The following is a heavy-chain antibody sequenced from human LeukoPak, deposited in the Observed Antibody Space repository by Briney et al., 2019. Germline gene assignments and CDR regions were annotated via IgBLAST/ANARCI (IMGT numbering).Heavy chain of an antibody. D-gene: IGHD3-3*01. CDR2: INPNSGGT. CDR3: ARGPSYYDFRSGYLDY. V-gene: IGHV1-2*02. CDR1: GYTFTGYY. J-gene: IGHJ4*02. Sequence: GASVKVSCKASGYTFTGYYMHWVRQAPGQGLEWMGWINPNSGGTNYAQKFQGRVTMTRDTSTSTAYMELSRLRSDDTAVYYCARGPSYYDFRSGYLDYWGQGTLVTVSS.